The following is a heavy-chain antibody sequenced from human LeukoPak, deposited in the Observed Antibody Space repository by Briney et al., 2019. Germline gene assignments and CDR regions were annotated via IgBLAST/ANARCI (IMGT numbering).Heavy chain of an antibody. J-gene: IGHJ4*02. CDR3: ARGLALDY. D-gene: IGHD6-19*01. CDR2: IYSGGST. Sequence: GGSLRPSCAASGFTVRSNYMSWVRQAPGKGLEWVSVIYSGGSTYYADSVKGRFTISRDNSKNTLYLQMNSLRGEDTAVYYCARGLALDYWGQGTLVTVSS. V-gene: IGHV3-66*01. CDR1: GFTVRSNY.